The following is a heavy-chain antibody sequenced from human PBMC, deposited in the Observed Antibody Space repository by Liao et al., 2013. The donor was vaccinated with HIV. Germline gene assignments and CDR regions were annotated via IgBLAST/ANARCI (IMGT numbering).Heavy chain of an antibody. Sequence: QVQLQESGPGLVQPSETLSLTCSVSGGSLRSSDYYWVWIRQAPGKGLEWIGSVYYSGGTYYNPPLRSRISISLDTSKLHSSLRLTSVTAADTAVYFCARGHPGYYYYYMDLWGRGTTVTVSS. CDR3: ARGHPGYYYYYMDL. CDR2: VYYSGGT. V-gene: IGHV4-39*07. CDR1: GGSLRSSDYY. J-gene: IGHJ6*03.